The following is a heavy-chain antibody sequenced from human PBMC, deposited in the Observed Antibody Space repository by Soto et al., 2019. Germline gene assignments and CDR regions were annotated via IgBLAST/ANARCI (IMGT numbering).Heavy chain of an antibody. CDR2: ISDIAYT. Sequence: PSETLSLTCTLSAGAITYINIHTCSWIRLPPGKGLEWIGYISDIAYTSYNPSLKGRVSISVDTSKNQFSLTLTSVTAADTAVYYCARQGFGVLHGLVDVWGQGTTVT. D-gene: IGHD3-10*01. J-gene: IGHJ6*02. V-gene: IGHV4-61*05. CDR3: ARQGFGVLHGLVDV. CDR1: AGAITYINIHT.